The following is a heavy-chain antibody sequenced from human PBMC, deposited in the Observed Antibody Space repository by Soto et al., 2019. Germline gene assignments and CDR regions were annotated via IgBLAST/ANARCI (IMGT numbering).Heavy chain of an antibody. Sequence: EVQVVETGGGLIQPGGSLRLSCAVSGFTVSSYYMSWVRQPPGKGPEWVSDIYSGGSTYYADSVKGRFTISRDNSKNTLYLQMYSLRAEDTAVYYCARERDGHNPDWFDLWGQGTLVTVSS. CDR3: ARERDGHNPDWFDL. V-gene: IGHV3-53*02. CDR2: IYSGGST. J-gene: IGHJ5*02. CDR1: GFTVSSYY.